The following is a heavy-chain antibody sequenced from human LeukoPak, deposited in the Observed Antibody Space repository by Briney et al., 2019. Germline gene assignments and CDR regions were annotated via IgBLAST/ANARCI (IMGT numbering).Heavy chain of an antibody. J-gene: IGHJ4*02. Sequence: PGGSLRLSCAASGFTFSSYAMHWVRQAPGKGLEWVAVISYDGSNKYYADSVKGRFTISRDNSKNTLYLQMNSLRAEDTAVYYCARESLQGSGSYYSYFDYWGQGTLVTVSS. CDR1: GFTFSSYA. CDR2: ISYDGSNK. CDR3: ARESLQGSGSYYSYFDY. D-gene: IGHD1-26*01. V-gene: IGHV3-30-3*01.